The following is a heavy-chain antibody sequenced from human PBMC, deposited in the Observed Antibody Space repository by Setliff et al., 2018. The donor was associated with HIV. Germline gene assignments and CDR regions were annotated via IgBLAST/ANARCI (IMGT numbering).Heavy chain of an antibody. Sequence: KSSETLSLTCTVSGGSISRTNYYWSWIRQPPGKGLEWIGSIYYGGDTYYSSSLNSRVTISVDTSKNQLSLKLTSVTAADTAVYYCARVAGMGYFDYWGQGTLVTVSS. CDR1: GGSISRTNYY. CDR3: ARVAGMGYFDY. CDR2: IYYGGDT. J-gene: IGHJ4*02. V-gene: IGHV4-39*01. D-gene: IGHD2-8*01.